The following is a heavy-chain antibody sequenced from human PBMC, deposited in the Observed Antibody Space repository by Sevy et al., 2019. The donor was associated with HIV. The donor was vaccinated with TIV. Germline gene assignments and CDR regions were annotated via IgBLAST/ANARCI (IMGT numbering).Heavy chain of an antibody. V-gene: IGHV3-53*01. CDR2: IYTTGTT. J-gene: IGHJ3*02. CDR1: GFSVSNNY. CDR3: ARDKPLSSGDYVNAFDI. D-gene: IGHD4-17*01. Sequence: GGSLRLSCAASGFSVSNNYMSWVRQAPGKGLEWVSVIYTTGTTYYADSVKGRFTISRDNSKNTLFLQMNSLRAEDTAVYYCARDKPLSSGDYVNAFDIWGQGTMVTVSS.